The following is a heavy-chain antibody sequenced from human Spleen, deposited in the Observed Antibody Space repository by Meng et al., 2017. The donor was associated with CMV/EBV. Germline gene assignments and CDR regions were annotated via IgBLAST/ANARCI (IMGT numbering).Heavy chain of an antibody. CDR2: IYYSGST. Sequence: LRLSCTVSGGSISSGGYYWSWIRQHPGKGLEWIGYIYYSGSTYYNPSLKSRVTISVDTSKNQFSLKLSSVTAADTAVYYCAREGPNSPITIFGVVRPWYFDLWGRGTLVTVSS. V-gene: IGHV4-31*03. CDR1: GGSISSGGYY. J-gene: IGHJ2*01. D-gene: IGHD3-3*01. CDR3: AREGPNSPITIFGVVRPWYFDL.